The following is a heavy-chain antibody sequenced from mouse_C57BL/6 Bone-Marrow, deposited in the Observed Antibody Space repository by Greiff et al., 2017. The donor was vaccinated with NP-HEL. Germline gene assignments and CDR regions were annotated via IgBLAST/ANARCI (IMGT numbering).Heavy chain of an antibody. CDR3: TSSHYYGSSYPWFAY. Sequence: QVQLQQSGAELVRPGASVTLSCKASGYTFTDYEMHWVKQTPVHGLEWIGAIDPETGGTAYNQKFKGKAILTADKSSSTAYMELRSLTSEDSAVYYCTSSHYYGSSYPWFAYWGQGTLVTVSA. CDR1: GYTFTDYE. D-gene: IGHD1-1*01. V-gene: IGHV1-15*01. J-gene: IGHJ3*01. CDR2: IDPETGGT.